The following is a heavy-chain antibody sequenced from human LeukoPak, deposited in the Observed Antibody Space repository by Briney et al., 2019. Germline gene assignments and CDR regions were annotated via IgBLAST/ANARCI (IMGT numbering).Heavy chain of an antibody. Sequence: PSETLSLTCSVSGGSIINSNFYWAWIRQPPGKGLEWIGNIYYNGNTYYNPSLKSRATTSVDTSKNQFSLNLNSVTAADTAVYYCARQGVWGVLPDAINHWDQGTLVIVSS. CDR1: GGSIINSNFY. CDR2: IYYNGNT. J-gene: IGHJ4*02. V-gene: IGHV4-39*01. CDR3: ARQGVWGVLPDAINH. D-gene: IGHD3-16*01.